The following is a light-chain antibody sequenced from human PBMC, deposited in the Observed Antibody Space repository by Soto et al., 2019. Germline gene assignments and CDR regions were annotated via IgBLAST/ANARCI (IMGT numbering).Light chain of an antibody. Sequence: DIQMTQSPSSLSASVGDRVTITCRASQGIAEYLAWYQQRPGKVPKLLIYGATTLQSGVPSRYSGSGSGTDFTLPISSLQPEDAATYYCQNYNTYSQFTFGPGTKVDIE. CDR2: GAT. CDR3: QNYNTYSQFT. CDR1: QGIAEY. V-gene: IGKV1-27*01. J-gene: IGKJ3*01.